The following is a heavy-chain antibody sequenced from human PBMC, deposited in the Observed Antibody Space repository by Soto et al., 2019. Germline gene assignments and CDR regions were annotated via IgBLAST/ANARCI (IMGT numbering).Heavy chain of an antibody. Sequence: SGPTLVNPTQTLTLTCTFSGFSLPTSGMCVNWIRQPPGKALEWLARIDWDDDKYYSTSLKTRLTISKDTSKNQVVLTMTNLDPVDTATYYCARINDILTGFDYWGQGTLVTVSS. D-gene: IGHD3-9*01. CDR1: GFSLPTSGMC. V-gene: IGHV2-70*11. CDR2: IDWDDDK. CDR3: ARINDILTGFDY. J-gene: IGHJ4*02.